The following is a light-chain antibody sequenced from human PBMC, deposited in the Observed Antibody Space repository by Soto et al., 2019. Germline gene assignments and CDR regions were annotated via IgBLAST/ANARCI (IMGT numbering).Light chain of an antibody. Sequence: EIVLTQSPGTLSLSPGERATLSCRASPSVSSSYLAWYQQKPGQAPRLLIYGASSSTTGIPDRFSGSGSGTHFTRTISGLKPGDCAAYYCQQNVSSTTLGQLTKVEI. V-gene: IGKV3-20*01. CDR2: GAS. J-gene: IGKJ1*01. CDR1: PSVSSSY. CDR3: QQNVSSTT.